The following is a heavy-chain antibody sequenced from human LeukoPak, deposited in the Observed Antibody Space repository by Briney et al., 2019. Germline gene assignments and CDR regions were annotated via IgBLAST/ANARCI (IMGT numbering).Heavy chain of an antibody. CDR3: ARARSYHPRDAFDI. CDR2: ISTGGQTI. CDR1: GFTFSDYS. Sequence: PGGSLRLSCAVSGFTFSDYSMNWVRQPPGKGLEWISYISTGGQTIYYADSVEGRFTISRDNAKKSLYLQMNSLRAEDTAVYYCARARSYHPRDAFDIWGQGTMDTVSS. J-gene: IGHJ3*02. V-gene: IGHV3-48*01. D-gene: IGHD1-26*01.